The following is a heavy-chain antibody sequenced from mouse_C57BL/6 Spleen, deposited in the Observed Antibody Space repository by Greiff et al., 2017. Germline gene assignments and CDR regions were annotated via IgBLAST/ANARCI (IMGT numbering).Heavy chain of an antibody. Sequence: QVQLQQSGAELVKPGASVKISCKASGYAFSSYWMNWVKQRPGKGLEWIGQIYPGDGDTNYNGKFKGKATLTADKSSSTAYMQRSSLTSEDSAVYFCARGTAQAVFDYWGQGTTLTVSS. CDR1: GYAFSSYW. V-gene: IGHV1-80*01. CDR2: IYPGDGDT. J-gene: IGHJ2*01. CDR3: ARGTAQAVFDY. D-gene: IGHD3-2*02.